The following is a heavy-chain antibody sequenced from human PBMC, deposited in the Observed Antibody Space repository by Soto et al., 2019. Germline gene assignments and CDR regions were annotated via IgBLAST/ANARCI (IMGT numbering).Heavy chain of an antibody. D-gene: IGHD2-2*01. V-gene: IGHV4-30-2*01. Sequence: SETLSLTCAVSGGSISSGGYSWSWIRQPPGKGLEWIGYIYHSGSTYYNPSLKSRVTISVDRSKNQFSLKLSSLTAADTAVYYCARVPDRWGQGTLVTVS. CDR3: ARVPDR. CDR2: IYHSGST. CDR1: GGSISSGGYS. J-gene: IGHJ5*02.